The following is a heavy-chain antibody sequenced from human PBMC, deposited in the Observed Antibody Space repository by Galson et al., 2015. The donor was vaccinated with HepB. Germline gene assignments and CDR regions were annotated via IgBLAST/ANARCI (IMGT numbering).Heavy chain of an antibody. CDR1: GFNFDEFA. V-gene: IGHV3-9*01. Sequence: SLRLSCAASGFNFDEFAMHWVRQRPGKGLEWVSGISWNSGLIDYADSVKGRFTISRDNAKTSLFLQLRRLRAEDTAFYYCAKAYDFWSAFDSWGQGTQVTVSS. D-gene: IGHD3-3*01. CDR3: AKAYDFWSAFDS. J-gene: IGHJ4*02. CDR2: ISWNSGLI.